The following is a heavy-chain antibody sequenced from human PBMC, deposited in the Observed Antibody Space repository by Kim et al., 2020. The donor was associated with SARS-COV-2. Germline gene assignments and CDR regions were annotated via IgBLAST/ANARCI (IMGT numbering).Heavy chain of an antibody. Sequence: GGSLRLSCAASGFTFSSYGMHWVRQAPGKGLEWVAVIWYDGSNKYYADSVKGRFTISRDNSKNTLYLQMNSLRAEDTAVYYCARDLRFLEWGEDSGFDPWGQGTLVTVSS. D-gene: IGHD3-3*01. CDR1: GFTFSSYG. CDR2: IWYDGSNK. J-gene: IGHJ5*02. V-gene: IGHV3-33*01. CDR3: ARDLRFLEWGEDSGFDP.